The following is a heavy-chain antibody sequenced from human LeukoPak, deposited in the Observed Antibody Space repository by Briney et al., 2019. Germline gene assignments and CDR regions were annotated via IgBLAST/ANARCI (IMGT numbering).Heavy chain of an antibody. V-gene: IGHV3-7*01. D-gene: IGHD1-7*01. CDR2: IKPDGTET. J-gene: IGHJ5*02. CDR1: GFTFSTYW. CDR3: TRTNVASPGTA. Sequence: GGSLRLPCAASGFTFSTYWMTWVRQAPGKGLEWVANIKPDGTETYYVDSLRGRFTISRDNAKNSLFLQINSLRAEDTAMYYCTRTNVASPGTAWGLGTLSPSPQ.